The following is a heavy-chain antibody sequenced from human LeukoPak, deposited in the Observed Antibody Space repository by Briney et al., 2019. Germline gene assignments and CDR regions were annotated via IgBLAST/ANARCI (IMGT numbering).Heavy chain of an antibody. CDR1: GGSLSSYY. Sequence: PSETLSLTCTVSGGSLSSYYWSWIRQPAGKGLEWIGRIYTSGSTNYNPSLKSRVTMSVDTSKNQFSLKLSSVTAADTAVYYCARGKKETLLHSPERYYYYYGMDVWGQGTTVTVSS. J-gene: IGHJ6*02. CDR3: ARGKKETLLHSPERYYYYYGMDV. D-gene: IGHD1-14*01. CDR2: IYTSGST. V-gene: IGHV4-4*07.